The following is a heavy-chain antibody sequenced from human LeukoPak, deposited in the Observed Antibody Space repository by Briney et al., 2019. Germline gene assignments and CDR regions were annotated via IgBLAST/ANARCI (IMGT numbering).Heavy chain of an antibody. CDR3: ARDLGRSYNPGIAAAGLDY. CDR2: INPSGGST. CDR1: GYTFTSYY. V-gene: IGHV1-46*01. Sequence: ASVKVSCKASGYTFTSYYMHWVRQAPGQGLEWMGIINPSGGSTSYAQKFQGRVTMTRDTSASTVYMELSSLRSEDTAVYYCARDLGRSYNPGIAAAGLDYWGQGTLVTLSS. J-gene: IGHJ4*02. D-gene: IGHD6-13*01.